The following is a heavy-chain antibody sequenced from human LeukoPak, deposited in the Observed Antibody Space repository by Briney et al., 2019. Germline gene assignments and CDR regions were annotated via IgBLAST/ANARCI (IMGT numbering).Heavy chain of an antibody. CDR1: GYTFTSNY. CDR2: IYPRDGST. Sequence: ASVKVSCKASGYTFTSNYIHWVRQAPGQGLEWMGMIYPRDGSTSYAQKFQGRVTMTRDTSTSTVHMELSGLRSEDTAVYYCARDQEGFDYWGQGTLVTVSS. CDR3: ARDQEGFDY. V-gene: IGHV1-46*01. J-gene: IGHJ4*02.